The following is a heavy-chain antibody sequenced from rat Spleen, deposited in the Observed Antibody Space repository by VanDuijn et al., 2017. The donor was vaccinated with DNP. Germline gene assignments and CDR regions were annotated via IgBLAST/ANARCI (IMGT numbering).Heavy chain of an antibody. CDR2: INPDGSKT. J-gene: IGHJ3*01. V-gene: IGHV5-17*01. D-gene: IGHD1-11*01. CDR1: GFTFSDYA. CDR3: ATGVYGGYEDWFAY. Sequence: EVQLVESGGGLVQPGRSLKLSCAVTGFTFSDYAMAWVRQAPKKGLEWVSTINPDGSKTYYRDSVKGRFTISRDNAKNSQYLQMDSLRSEDTATYYWATGVYGGYEDWFAYWGQGTLVTVSS.